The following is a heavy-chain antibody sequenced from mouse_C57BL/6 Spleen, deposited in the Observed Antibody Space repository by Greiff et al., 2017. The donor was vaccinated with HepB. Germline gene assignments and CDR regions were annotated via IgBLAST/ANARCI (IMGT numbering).Heavy chain of an antibody. V-gene: IGHV1-81*01. CDR3: ARWGDGYFYAMDD. J-gene: IGHJ4*01. D-gene: IGHD2-3*01. CDR1: GYTFTSYG. CDR2: IYPRSGNT. Sequence: VQLQESGAELARPGASVKLSCKASGYTFTSYGISWVKQRTGQGLEWIGEIYPRSGNTYYNEKFKGKATLTADKSSSTAYMELRSLTSEDSAVYFCARWGDGYFYAMDDGGQGTSVTVSS.